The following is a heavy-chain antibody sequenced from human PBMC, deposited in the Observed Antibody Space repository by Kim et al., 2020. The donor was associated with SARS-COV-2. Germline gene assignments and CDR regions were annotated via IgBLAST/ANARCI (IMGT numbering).Heavy chain of an antibody. V-gene: IGHV2-5*02. J-gene: IGHJ4*02. D-gene: IGHD2-15*01. Sequence: PGKALEGLALIYWEYDKRYRPSLKSRLTITKDTSKNQVVLTMTNMDPVDTATYYCAHRGAGWTGPYFDYWGQGTLVTVSS. CDR3: AHRGAGWTGPYFDY. CDR2: IYWEYDK.